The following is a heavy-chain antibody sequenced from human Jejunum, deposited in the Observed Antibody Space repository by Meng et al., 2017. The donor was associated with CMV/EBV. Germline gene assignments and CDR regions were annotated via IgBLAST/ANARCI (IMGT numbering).Heavy chain of an antibody. J-gene: IGHJ1*01. CDR1: TFGDGA. D-gene: IGHD1-26*01. CDR3: VRPAGDQFSGEFFRH. CDR2: IRTRTYGAIT. Sequence: TFGDGAINGVRKAPGKGLEWVGFIRTRTYGAITEYDASGKGRFIISRDDSTSTAYLQMNSLTSDDTGVYYCVRPAGDQFSGEFFRHWGQGTLVTVSS. V-gene: IGHV3-49*04.